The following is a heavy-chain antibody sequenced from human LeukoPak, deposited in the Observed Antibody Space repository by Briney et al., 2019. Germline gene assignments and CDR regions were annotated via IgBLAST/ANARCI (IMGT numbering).Heavy chain of an antibody. CDR1: GGSISSGSYY. D-gene: IGHD2-2*01. V-gene: IGHV4-61*02. CDR2: IYTSGST. CDR3: ARGGDDGIVVVPAAGSGFDP. Sequence: SETLSLACTVSGGSISSGSYYWSWIRQPAGKGLEWIGRIYTSGSTNYNPSLKSRVTISVDTSKNQFSLKLSSVTAADTAVYYCARGGDDGIVVVPAAGSGFDPWGQGTLVTVSS. J-gene: IGHJ5*02.